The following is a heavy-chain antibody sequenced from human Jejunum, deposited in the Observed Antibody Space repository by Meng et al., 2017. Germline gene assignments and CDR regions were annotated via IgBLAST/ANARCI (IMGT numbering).Heavy chain of an antibody. Sequence: QVQLQESGPGLVKPSGTVPLTCAVSGGSISDRNWWSWVRQPPGKGLEWIGEIYHTGSTNYNPSLKSRVTMSLDKSKNQFFLDLTSVTAADTAVYYCARDLLGPAIAASGYFDPWGQGTLVTVSS. V-gene: IGHV4-4*02. CDR3: ARDLLGPAIAASGYFDP. D-gene: IGHD5-12*01. J-gene: IGHJ5*02. CDR1: GGSISDRNW. CDR2: IYHTGST.